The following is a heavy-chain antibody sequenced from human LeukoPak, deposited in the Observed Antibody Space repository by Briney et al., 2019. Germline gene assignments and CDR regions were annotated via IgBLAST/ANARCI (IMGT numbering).Heavy chain of an antibody. D-gene: IGHD3-3*01. CDR3: ARAGLDFWSGYVDYYYYMNV. Sequence: SETLSLTCAVYGGSFSGYYWSWIRQPPGKGLEWIGEINHSGSTNYNPSLKSRVTTSVDTSKNQFSLKLSSVTAADTAVYYCARAGLDFWSGYVDYYYYMNVWGKGTTVTVSS. J-gene: IGHJ6*03. V-gene: IGHV4-34*01. CDR1: GGSFSGYY. CDR2: INHSGST.